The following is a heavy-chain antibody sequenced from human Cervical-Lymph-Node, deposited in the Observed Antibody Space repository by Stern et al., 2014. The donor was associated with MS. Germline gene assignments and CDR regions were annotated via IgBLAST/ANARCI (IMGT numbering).Heavy chain of an antibody. CDR2: ISLATGAT. CDR1: GYTFTRYY. Sequence: QVQLVQSGTDVKKPGASAKVSCEASGYTFTRYYIHLVRQAPGQGLEWMGWISLATGATTYAHNFQSRVAITRNTSISTAYMVLTRLSSDDTAVYYCARDLVDYRYFFDSWGQGTLVTVSS. V-gene: IGHV1-2*07. D-gene: IGHD4-11*01. J-gene: IGHJ4*02. CDR3: ARDLVDYRYFFDS.